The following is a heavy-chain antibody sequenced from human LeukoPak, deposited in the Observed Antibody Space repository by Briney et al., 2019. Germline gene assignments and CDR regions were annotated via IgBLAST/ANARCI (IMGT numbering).Heavy chain of an antibody. J-gene: IGHJ4*02. V-gene: IGHV4-59*11. CDR3: AREGGVARPGLDY. D-gene: IGHD6-6*01. CDR2: IYSSGST. Sequence: SETLSLTCTVSGGSISNHYLSWIRQAPGKTLEYIGNIYSSGSTYYNPSLKSRLTISLDTSQNQFSLRLTSVGAADTAVYYCAREGGVARPGLDYWGQGTPVAVSS. CDR1: GGSISNHY.